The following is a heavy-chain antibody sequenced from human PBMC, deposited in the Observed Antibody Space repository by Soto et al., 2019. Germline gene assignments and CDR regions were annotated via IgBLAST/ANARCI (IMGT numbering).Heavy chain of an antibody. CDR1: GGSMSTYY. Sequence: SETLSLTCTVSGGSMSTYYWSWIRQPAGKGLQWIGRMFSSGSTNYDPSLKSRVSMSLDTSKNQLSLYLRSVTAADTAVYYCARGKTDSGKNWFDSWGQGNPVTVSS. V-gene: IGHV4-4*07. J-gene: IGHJ5*01. CDR3: ARGKTDSGKNWFDS. CDR2: MFSSGST. D-gene: IGHD2-21*01.